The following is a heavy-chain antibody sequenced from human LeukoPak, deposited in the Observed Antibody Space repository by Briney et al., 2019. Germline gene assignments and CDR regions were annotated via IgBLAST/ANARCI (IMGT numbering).Heavy chain of an antibody. CDR1: GFTFSSYG. CDR3: AGDGGDGYYYYGMDV. Sequence: GGSLRLSCAASGFTFSSYGMHWVRQAPGKGLEWVAVIWYDGSNKYYADSVKGRFTISRDNSKNTLYLQMNSLRAEDTAVYYCAGDGGDGYYYYGMDVWGQGTTVTASS. D-gene: IGHD2-21*02. J-gene: IGHJ6*02. CDR2: IWYDGSNK. V-gene: IGHV3-33*01.